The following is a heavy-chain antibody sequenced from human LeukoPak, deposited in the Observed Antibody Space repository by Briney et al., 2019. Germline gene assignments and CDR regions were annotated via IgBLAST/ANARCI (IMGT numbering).Heavy chain of an antibody. CDR2: INTYNGNT. CDR1: GYTFTNYG. D-gene: IGHD7-27*01. CDR3: ARNSPRDVAGRQFLPGVLSLLSQCDNCFDP. Sequence: ASVKVSCKASGYTFTNYGISWVRQAPGQGLEWMGWINTYNGNTNYAQKFQSRVTMTTDTSTSTAYMELRGLRSDDTAVYYCARNSPRDVAGRQFLPGVLSLLSQCDNCFDPWGQGTLVSVSS. V-gene: IGHV1-18*04. J-gene: IGHJ5*02.